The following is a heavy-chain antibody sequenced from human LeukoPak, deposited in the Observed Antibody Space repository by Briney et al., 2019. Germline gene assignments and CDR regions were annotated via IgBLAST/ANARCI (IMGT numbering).Heavy chain of an antibody. CDR3: ARGGAARLHFQN. CDR2: IYHSGST. J-gene: IGHJ1*01. V-gene: IGHV4-59*01. CDR1: GGSISTYY. Sequence: SQTLSLTCTVSGGSISTYYWNWIRQPPGKGLEWIGYIYHSGSTNYNPSLQSRVTISVDTSKNQFSLNLNSVTAADAAVYYCARGGAARLHFQNWGQGTLVTVSS. D-gene: IGHD6-6*01.